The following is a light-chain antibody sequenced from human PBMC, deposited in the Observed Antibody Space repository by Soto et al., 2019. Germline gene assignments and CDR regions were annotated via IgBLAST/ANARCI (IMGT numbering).Light chain of an antibody. J-gene: IGKJ3*01. Sequence: DIQMTQSPTSLSASVGDRVTITCRASQDIRNFVAWYQQKPGKAPKLLIYAASTLQSGVPSRFSCSGSGTDFTLTINSLQPEDVATYSCQKYSSVPFFGPGTKVEIK. V-gene: IGKV1-27*01. CDR3: QKYSSVPF. CDR2: AAS. CDR1: QDIRNF.